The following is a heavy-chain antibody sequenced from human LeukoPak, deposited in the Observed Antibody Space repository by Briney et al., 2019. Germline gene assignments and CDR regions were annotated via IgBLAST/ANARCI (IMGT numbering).Heavy chain of an antibody. D-gene: IGHD4-17*01. CDR1: GGSSSGYY. CDR2: INHSGST. CDR3: AINRVTTVFRGTDWFDP. J-gene: IGHJ5*02. V-gene: IGHV4-34*01. Sequence: SETLSLTCAVYGGSSSGYYWSWIRQPPGKGLEWIGEINHSGSTNYNPSLKSRVTISVDTSKNQFSLKLSSVTAADTAVYYCAINRVTTVFRGTDWFDPWGQGTLVTVSS.